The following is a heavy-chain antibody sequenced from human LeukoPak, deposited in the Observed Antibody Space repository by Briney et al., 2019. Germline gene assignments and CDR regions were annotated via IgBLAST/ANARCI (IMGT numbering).Heavy chain of an antibody. CDR3: ARGGSMVAFRYYFDY. J-gene: IGHJ4*02. Sequence: SETLSLTCTVSGGSISSYYRSWIRQPPGKGLEWIGYIYYSGSTNYNPSLKSRITISLDTSKNQFSLQLSSVTAADAAVYYCARGGSMVAFRYYFDYWGQGTLVTVSS. D-gene: IGHD4/OR15-4a*01. CDR1: GGSISSYY. CDR2: IYYSGST. V-gene: IGHV4-59*01.